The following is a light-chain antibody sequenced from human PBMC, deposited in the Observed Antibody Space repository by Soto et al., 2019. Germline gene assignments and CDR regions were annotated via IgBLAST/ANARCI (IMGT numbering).Light chain of an antibody. V-gene: IGKV1-5*01. CDR3: QQYNSYSKT. Sequence: DIQITQSPSTLSASVGDRVTITCRASQSLTNLLAWYQQKPGKAPKLLIYDASSLESGVPSRFSGSGSGTEFTLTISSLQPDDFATYYCQQYNSYSKTFGQGTKVEIK. J-gene: IGKJ1*01. CDR2: DAS. CDR1: QSLTNL.